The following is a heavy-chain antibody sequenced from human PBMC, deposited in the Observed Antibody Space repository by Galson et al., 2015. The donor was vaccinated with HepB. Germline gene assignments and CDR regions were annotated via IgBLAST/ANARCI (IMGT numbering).Heavy chain of an antibody. J-gene: IGHJ4*02. CDR1: GFTFSNYA. CDR2: ISGSGATT. CDR3: AKANYPGYCSGERSGNCFPLYNFDC. Sequence: SLRLSCAASGFTFSNYALNWVRQGPGKRLEWVAAISGSGATTYYAESVKGRFTISRANSKNTLHLEMNSLRADDTAVYYCAKANYPGYCSGERSGNCFPLYNFDCWGQGTLVTVSS. V-gene: IGHV3-23*01. D-gene: IGHD2-15*01.